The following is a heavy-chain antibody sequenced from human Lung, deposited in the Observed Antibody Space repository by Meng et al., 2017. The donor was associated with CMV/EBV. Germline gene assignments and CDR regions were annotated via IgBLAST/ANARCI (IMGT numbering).Heavy chain of an antibody. CDR1: GHSFSGYY. J-gene: IGHJ4*02. V-gene: IGHV1-2*02. Sequence: ASVKVSCKASGHSFSGYYIHWLRQAPGQGPEWMGWISPNSGDTNYAQKFQGRVTMTRDTSTITVYMELTRLTSDDTAVYYCARAAYTSFFDFLGQGTLVTVSS. D-gene: IGHD2-2*01. CDR2: ISPNSGDT. CDR3: ARAAYTSFFDF.